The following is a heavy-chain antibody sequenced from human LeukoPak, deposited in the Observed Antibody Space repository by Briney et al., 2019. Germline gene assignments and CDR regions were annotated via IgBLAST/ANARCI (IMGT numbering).Heavy chain of an antibody. D-gene: IGHD3-22*01. CDR3: ARALGDYDSSGYPLTVLDY. Sequence: GGSLRLSCAASGFTFSSYEMNWVRQAPGKGLEWVSYISSSGSTIYYADSVKGRFTISRDNAKNSLYLQMNSLRAEDTAVYYCARALGDYDSSGYPLTVLDYWGQGTLVTVSS. J-gene: IGHJ4*02. CDR1: GFTFSSYE. V-gene: IGHV3-48*03. CDR2: ISSSGSTI.